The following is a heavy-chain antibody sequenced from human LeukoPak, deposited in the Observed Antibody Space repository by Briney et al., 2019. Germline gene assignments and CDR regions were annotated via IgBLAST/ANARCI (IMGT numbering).Heavy chain of an antibody. Sequence: ETLSLTCSVSGGSIDRTSSYWGWVRQSPGKGLEWLSVIHRGGNTYYADSVKGRFTISRDSSKNTEFLQMDSLRPEDTAVYYCARDPGYGFGVDYAYNWGQRTLVTASS. V-gene: IGHV3-66*01. CDR2: IHRGGNT. CDR1: GGSIDRTSSY. CDR3: ARDPGYGFGVDYAYN. J-gene: IGHJ4*01. D-gene: IGHD3/OR15-3a*01.